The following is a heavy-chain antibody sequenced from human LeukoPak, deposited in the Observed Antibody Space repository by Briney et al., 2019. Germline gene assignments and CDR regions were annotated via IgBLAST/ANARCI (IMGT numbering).Heavy chain of an antibody. Sequence: PGGSLRLSCAASGFTFSNAWMSWVRQAPGKGLEWVGRIRGKTDGGTTDYAAPVKGRFTISRDDSKNTLYLQMSSLKTEDTAVYYCTTDRYYYDSSGYYHHPYYFDYWGQGTLVTVSS. CDR2: IRGKTDGGTT. D-gene: IGHD3-22*01. J-gene: IGHJ4*02. CDR1: GFTFSNAW. CDR3: TTDRYYYDSSGYYHHPYYFDY. V-gene: IGHV3-15*01.